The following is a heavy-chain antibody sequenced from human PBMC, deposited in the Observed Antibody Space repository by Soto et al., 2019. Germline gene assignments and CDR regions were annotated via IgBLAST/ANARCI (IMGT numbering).Heavy chain of an antibody. CDR2: FIPIFGTL. CDR1: GGTFSNFA. CDR3: SRFEQLVLH. D-gene: IGHD6-13*01. V-gene: IGHV1-69*01. Sequence: QVQLVQSGAEVKKPGSSVKVSCKASGGTFSNFAISWVRQAPGQGLEWMGGFIPIFGTLNYAQRFQGRLTISADESTSTAYMELSRLRSEETAVYYCSRFEQLVLHWGQGTLVPVSP. J-gene: IGHJ1*01.